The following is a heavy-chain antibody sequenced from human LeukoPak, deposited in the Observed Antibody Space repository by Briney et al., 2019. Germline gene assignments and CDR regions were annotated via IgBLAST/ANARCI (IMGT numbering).Heavy chain of an antibody. D-gene: IGHD3-22*01. V-gene: IGHV3-30*18. CDR2: ISYDGSNK. J-gene: IGHJ4*02. CDR1: GFTFSSYG. Sequence: PGGSLRLSCAASGFTFSSYGMHWVRQAPGKGLEWVAVISYDGSNKYYADSVKGRFTISRDNSKNTLYLQMNSLRAEDTAVYYCANHHYDSSALNYWGQGTLVTVSS. CDR3: ANHHYDSSALNY.